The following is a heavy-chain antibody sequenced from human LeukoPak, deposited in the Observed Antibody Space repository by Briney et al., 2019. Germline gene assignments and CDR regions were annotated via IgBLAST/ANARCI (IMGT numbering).Heavy chain of an antibody. CDR2: IQRDGSEF. Sequence: PGGSLRLSCAASGFTFSGYGMHWVRQAPGKGLEWVANIQRDGSEFYYMDSVRGRFTISRDNAKNSLYLQMNSLRVEDTAVYYCARSPDGFDYWGQGTLVTVSS. CDR3: ARSPDGFDY. CDR1: GFTFSGYG. J-gene: IGHJ4*02. V-gene: IGHV3-7*01.